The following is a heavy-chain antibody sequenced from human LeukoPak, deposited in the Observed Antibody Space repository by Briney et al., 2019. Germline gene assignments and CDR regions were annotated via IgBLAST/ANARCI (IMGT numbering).Heavy chain of an antibody. V-gene: IGHV1-2*02. J-gene: IGHJ4*02. CDR1: GYTFTNYG. CDR2: INPNSGGA. D-gene: IGHD4-17*01. CDR3: ARNRGDPSYFDY. Sequence: ASVKVSCKASGYTFTNYGISWVRQAPGQGLEWMGWINPNSGGANYAEKFQGRVTMTRDTSISTAYMELSRLRYDDTALYYCARNRGDPSYFDYWGQGTLVTVSS.